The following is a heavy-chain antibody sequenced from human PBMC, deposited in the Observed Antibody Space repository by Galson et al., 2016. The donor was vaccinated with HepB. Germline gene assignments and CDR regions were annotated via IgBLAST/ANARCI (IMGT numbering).Heavy chain of an antibody. CDR2: IHPYGHT. D-gene: IGHD3-16*01. Sequence: SETLSLTCDVYDSSLRDYYWTWVRQAPGKGLEWIGEIHPYGHTNNNPSFASRVVMSLDTSKSQFSLTMSSVTAADTAEYYCSRGKDDSKSGRFWGQGTLVTVSS. J-gene: IGHJ4*02. V-gene: IGHV4-34*01. CDR1: DSSLRDYY. CDR3: SRGKDDSKSGRF.